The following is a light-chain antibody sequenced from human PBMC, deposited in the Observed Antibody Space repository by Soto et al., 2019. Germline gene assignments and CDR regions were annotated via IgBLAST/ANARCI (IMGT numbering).Light chain of an antibody. V-gene: IGKV3-15*01. CDR3: QQYNHWPRMLS. J-gene: IGKJ4*01. CDR2: DTS. Sequence: EIILTQSPATLYVSPGERATLSCRASQSRTSNLAWYQQRPGQAPRLLIYDTSTRATDIPARFSGSGSGTEFTLTIASLQSEDFAVYYCQQYNHWPRMLSFGGGTRV. CDR1: QSRTSN.